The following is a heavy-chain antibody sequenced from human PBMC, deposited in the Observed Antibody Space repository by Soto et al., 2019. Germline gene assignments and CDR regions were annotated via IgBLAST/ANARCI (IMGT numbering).Heavy chain of an antibody. CDR3: ARQIYDSDTGPNFQYYFDS. V-gene: IGHV5-10-1*01. D-gene: IGHD3-22*01. Sequence: PGESLKISWKGAGYSCAGYWITWVRQKPGKGLEWMGRIDPSDSQTYYSPSFRGHVTISATKSITTVFLQWSSLRASDTAMYYCARQIYDSDTGPNFQYYFDSWGQGTPVTVSS. CDR1: GYSCAGYW. J-gene: IGHJ4*02. CDR2: IDPSDSQT.